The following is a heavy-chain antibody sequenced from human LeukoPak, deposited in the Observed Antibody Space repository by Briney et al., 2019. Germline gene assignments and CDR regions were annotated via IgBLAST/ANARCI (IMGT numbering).Heavy chain of an antibody. CDR1: GGSFSGYY. D-gene: IGHD5-24*01. V-gene: IGHV4-34*01. CDR2: IHYSGSI. Sequence: SETLSLTCAVYGGSFSGYYWIWIRQPPGKGLEWIGEIHYSGSIHYNPSLKSRVTISADTSNNHFSLEVNSVTAADTAVYYCSRGTDAYKCGNSWGQGTLVTVSS. CDR3: SRGTDAYKCGNS. J-gene: IGHJ4*02.